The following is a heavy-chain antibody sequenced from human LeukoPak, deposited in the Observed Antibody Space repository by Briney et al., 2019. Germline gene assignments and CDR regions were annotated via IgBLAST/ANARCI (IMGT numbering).Heavy chain of an antibody. Sequence: PGGSLRLSCAASGFTFNYYGMHRVRQAPGKGLEWVSAISGSGGSTYYADSVKGRFTISRDNSKNTLYLQMNSLRAEDTAVYYCAKSHLTGTDYYYYGMDVWGQGTTVTVSS. CDR2: ISGSGGST. J-gene: IGHJ6*02. D-gene: IGHD1-7*01. CDR3: AKSHLTGTDYYYYGMDV. CDR1: GFTFNYYG. V-gene: IGHV3-23*01.